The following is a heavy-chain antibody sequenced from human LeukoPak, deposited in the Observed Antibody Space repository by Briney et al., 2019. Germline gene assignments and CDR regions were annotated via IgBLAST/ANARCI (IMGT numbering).Heavy chain of an antibody. Sequence: GGSLRLSCAASGFTFSSYAMSWVCQAPGKGLEWVSAISGSGGSTYYADSVKGRFTISRDNSKNTLYLQMNSLRAEDTAVYYCAGSGVVAATGGFDYWGQGTLVTVSS. CDR2: ISGSGGST. V-gene: IGHV3-23*01. CDR1: GFTFSSYA. CDR3: AGSGVVAATGGFDY. J-gene: IGHJ4*02. D-gene: IGHD2-15*01.